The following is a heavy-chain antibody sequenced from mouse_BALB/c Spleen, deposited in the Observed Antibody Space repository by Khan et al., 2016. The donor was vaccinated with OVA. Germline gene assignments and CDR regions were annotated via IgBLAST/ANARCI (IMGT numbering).Heavy chain of an antibody. J-gene: IGHJ3*01. Sequence: QVQLKQSGPDLVKPGSSVRISCKASGYTFTSYYIHWVKQRPGQGLEWIGWIYPGNVNAEYNERFKGKATLTVDTSSSTAYMQLSSLTSEDSAVYFCARSGYGSFAYGGQGTLVTVSA. D-gene: IGHD2-10*02. CDR2: IYPGNVNA. CDR1: GYTFTSYY. V-gene: IGHV1S56*01. CDR3: ARSGYGSFAY.